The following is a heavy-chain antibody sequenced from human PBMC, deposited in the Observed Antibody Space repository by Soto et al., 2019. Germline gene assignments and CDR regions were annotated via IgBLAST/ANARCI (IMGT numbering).Heavy chain of an antibody. CDR1: SGSITSSTYY. V-gene: IGHV4-39*01. D-gene: IGHD3-10*01. Sequence: SETLSLTCTVSSGSITSSTYYWGWIRQPPEKGLEWIGTIYFSGNTYYNPSLKSRVTISVDTSRSQFSLTLSSVTAADTAVYYCARSPSITRGDFDYWGQGTLVTDSS. CDR2: IYFSGNT. CDR3: ARSPSITRGDFDY. J-gene: IGHJ4*02.